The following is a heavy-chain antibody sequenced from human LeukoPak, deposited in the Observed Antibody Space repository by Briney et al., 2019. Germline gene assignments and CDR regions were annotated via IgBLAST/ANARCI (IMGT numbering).Heavy chain of an antibody. D-gene: IGHD3-10*01. J-gene: IGHJ4*02. Sequence: SETLSLTCTVSGGSISSYYWSWIRQPPGKGLEWIGYIYYSGSTNYNPSLKSRVTISVDTSKYQFSLKLSSVTAADTAVYYYARESVMDGSGSYADYWGQGTLVTVSS. CDR1: GGSISSYY. V-gene: IGHV4-59*01. CDR3: ARESVMDGSGSYADY. CDR2: IYYSGST.